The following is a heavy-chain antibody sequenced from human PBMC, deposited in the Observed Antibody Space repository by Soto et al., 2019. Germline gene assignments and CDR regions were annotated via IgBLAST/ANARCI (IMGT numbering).Heavy chain of an antibody. D-gene: IGHD6-19*01. V-gene: IGHV5-51*01. CDR1: GYSFTSYW. Sequence: PGESLKISCKGSGYSFTSYWIGWVRQMPGKGLEWMGIIYPGDSDTRYSPSFQGQVTISADKSISTAYLQWSSLKASDTAMYYCARSRIAVAGPYYYYYMDVWGKGTTVTVSS. CDR3: ARSRIAVAGPYYYYYMDV. J-gene: IGHJ6*03. CDR2: IYPGDSDT.